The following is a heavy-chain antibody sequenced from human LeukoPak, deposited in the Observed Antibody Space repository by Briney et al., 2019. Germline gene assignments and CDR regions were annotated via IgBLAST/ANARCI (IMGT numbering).Heavy chain of an antibody. CDR2: ISGSGGST. CDR1: GFTFSSYA. D-gene: IGHD5-18*01. J-gene: IGHJ4*02. Sequence: GGSLRLSCAASGFTFSSYAMSCVRQAPGRGLEWVSAISGSGGSTYYADSVKGRFTISRDNSKNTLYLQMNSLRAEDTAVYYCAKAALYSYGFYFDYWGQGTLVTVSS. V-gene: IGHV3-23*01. CDR3: AKAALYSYGFYFDY.